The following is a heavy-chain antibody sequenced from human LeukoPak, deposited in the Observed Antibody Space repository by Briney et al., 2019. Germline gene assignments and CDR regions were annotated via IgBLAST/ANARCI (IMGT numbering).Heavy chain of an antibody. CDR3: ATGSMTTRYYYYFYMDV. CDR1: GGSINSTRYY. D-gene: IGHD4-11*01. Sequence: SETLSLTCTVSGGSINSTRYYWGWIRQPPGKGLEWIGSVYYSGDTHYSPSLRSRVTISVDTSKNQFSLKMNSMTAADTSAYYCATGSMTTRYYYYFYMDVWGKGTTVTVSS. J-gene: IGHJ6*03. V-gene: IGHV4-39*01. CDR2: VYYSGDT.